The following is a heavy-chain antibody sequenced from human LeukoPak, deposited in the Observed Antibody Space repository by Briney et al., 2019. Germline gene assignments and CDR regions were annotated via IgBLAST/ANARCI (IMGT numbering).Heavy chain of an antibody. Sequence: GGSLRLSCAASGFTFSSYAMSWVRQAPGKGLEWVSAISGSGGSTYYADSVKGRFAISGDNSKNTLYLQMNSLRAEDTAVYYCAKAPTGGSYLGDYWGQGTLVTVSS. D-gene: IGHD1-26*01. CDR1: GFTFSSYA. J-gene: IGHJ4*02. V-gene: IGHV3-23*01. CDR2: ISGSGGST. CDR3: AKAPTGGSYLGDY.